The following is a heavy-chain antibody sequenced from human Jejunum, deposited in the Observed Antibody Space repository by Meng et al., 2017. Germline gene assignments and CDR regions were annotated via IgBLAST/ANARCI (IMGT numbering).Heavy chain of an antibody. Sequence: GESLKISCAGSGFTFRSYVMKWVRQAPGKGLEWVSAISGGDGDTYYADSVKGRFTVSRDNSKNTLYLLMSSLRDEDTATHYCALRGSASYYDVWGQGTMVTVSS. CDR3: ALRGSASYYDV. V-gene: IGHV3-23*01. CDR2: ISGGDGDT. D-gene: IGHD1-26*01. J-gene: IGHJ3*01. CDR1: GFTFRSYV.